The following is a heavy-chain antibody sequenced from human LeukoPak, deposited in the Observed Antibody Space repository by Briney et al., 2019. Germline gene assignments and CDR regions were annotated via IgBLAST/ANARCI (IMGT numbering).Heavy chain of an antibody. CDR3: ARGPVVITTFNQDAFDI. CDR2: INHSGST. D-gene: IGHD3-22*01. V-gene: IGHV4-34*01. Sequence: SETLSLTCYVSNGSITTYYWTWIRQPPGKGLEWIGEINHSGSTNYNPSLKSRVTISVDTSKNQFSLKLSSVTAADTAVCYCARGPVVITTFNQDAFDIWGQGTMVTVSS. J-gene: IGHJ3*02. CDR1: NGSITTYY.